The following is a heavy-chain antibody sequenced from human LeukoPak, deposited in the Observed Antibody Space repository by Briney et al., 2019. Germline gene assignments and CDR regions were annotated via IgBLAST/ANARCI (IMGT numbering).Heavy chain of an antibody. D-gene: IGHD6-13*01. V-gene: IGHV1-69*01. CDR2: IITILDTA. J-gene: IGHJ5*02. CDR1: GGTFGNNA. CDR3: ARASRVNLRVGAAGGTGWFDP. Sequence: ASVKVSCKASGGTFGNNAISWLRQAPAEGPEWMGDIITILDTANYAQKFQGRLTITADESTSTTCMELSSLRSEDTAVYYCARASRVNLRVGAAGGTGWFDPWGQGTLVTVSS.